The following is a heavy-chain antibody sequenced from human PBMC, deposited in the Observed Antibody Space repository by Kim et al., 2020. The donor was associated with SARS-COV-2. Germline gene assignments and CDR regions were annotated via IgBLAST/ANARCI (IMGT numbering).Heavy chain of an antibody. D-gene: IGHD6-19*01. J-gene: IGHJ4*02. Sequence: NPSLTSRLTISVDTSKNQFSLTLNSVTAADTAMYYCATFKVGYSSGWFSYWGQGTLVTVSS. V-gene: IGHV4-59*01. CDR3: ATFKVGYSSGWFSY.